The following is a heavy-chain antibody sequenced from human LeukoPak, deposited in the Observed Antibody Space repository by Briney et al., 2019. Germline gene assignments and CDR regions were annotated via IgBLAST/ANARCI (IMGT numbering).Heavy chain of an antibody. J-gene: IGHJ3*02. CDR2: IYNSGST. D-gene: IGHD3-16*01. CDR3: AREGGAGAFDI. V-gene: IGHV4-59*01. CDR1: GGSISSYY. Sequence: SETLSLTCTVAGGSISSYYWSWIRQPPGKVLEWIGYIYNSGSTNYNPSLKSRVTISVDTSKNQFSLKLNSVTAADTAVYYCAREGGAGAFDIWGQGTMVTVSS.